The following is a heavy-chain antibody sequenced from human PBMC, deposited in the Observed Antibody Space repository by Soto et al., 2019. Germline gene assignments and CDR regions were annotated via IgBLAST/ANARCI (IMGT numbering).Heavy chain of an antibody. CDR1: GFIFSSYW. Sequence: GGSLRLSCAASGFIFSSYWMHWVRQAPGKGLVWVSRINNDGSSTSYADSVKGRFTISRDNAKNTLYLQMNSLRAEDTAVYYCARDLRYYDFWSGSLGYWGQGTLVTVS. D-gene: IGHD3-3*01. CDR2: INNDGSST. CDR3: ARDLRYYDFWSGSLGY. J-gene: IGHJ4*02. V-gene: IGHV3-74*01.